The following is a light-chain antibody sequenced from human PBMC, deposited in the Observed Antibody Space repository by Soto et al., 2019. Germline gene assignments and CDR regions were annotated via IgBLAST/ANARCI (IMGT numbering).Light chain of an antibody. J-gene: IGKJ4*01. CDR3: QHYNNWPLT. CDR2: ATS. CDR1: QSVINY. Sequence: EIVMTQSPATLSVSPGERFTLSCRASQSVINYLAWYQQKPGQAPRLLIYATSTRATGIPARFSGSGSGTEFTLTISSLQSEDFAVYYCQHYNNWPLTFGGGTKVDIK. V-gene: IGKV3-15*01.